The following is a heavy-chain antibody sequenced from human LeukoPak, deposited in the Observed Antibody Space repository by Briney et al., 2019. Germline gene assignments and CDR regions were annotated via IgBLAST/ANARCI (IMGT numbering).Heavy chain of an antibody. D-gene: IGHD3-10*01. CDR2: IYHSGST. CDR3: ARQPDGSGSYYRPQVFDY. V-gene: IGHV4-38-2*01. J-gene: IGHJ4*02. Sequence: SETLSLTCAVSGYSISSGYYWGWIRQPPGKGLEWIGSIYHSGSTYYNPSLKSRVTISVDTSKNQFSLKLSSVTAADTAVYYCARQPDGSGSYYRPQVFDYWGQGTLVTVSS. CDR1: GYSISSGYY.